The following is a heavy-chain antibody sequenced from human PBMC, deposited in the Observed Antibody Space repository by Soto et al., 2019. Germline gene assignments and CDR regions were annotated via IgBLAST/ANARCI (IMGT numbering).Heavy chain of an antibody. Sequence: QVQLVQSGAEVKKPGASVKVSCKASGYTFTSYGISWVRQAPGQGLGWMGRISVYNGNKNYAQELHGRVTMAPDTSPSKAYMELRSLRSDDTAVYFCARVVGALGHWFDPWGQGTLVTVSS. CDR1: GYTFTSYG. J-gene: IGHJ5*02. D-gene: IGHD1-26*01. V-gene: IGHV1-18*01. CDR3: ARVVGALGHWFDP. CDR2: ISVYNGNK.